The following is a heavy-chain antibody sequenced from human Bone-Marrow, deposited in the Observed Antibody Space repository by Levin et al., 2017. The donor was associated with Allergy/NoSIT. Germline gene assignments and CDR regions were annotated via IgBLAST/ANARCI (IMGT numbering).Heavy chain of an antibody. V-gene: IGHV3-23*01. CDR3: AKPYGDYVTGRFHYYCLDV. CDR2: ISGSGGST. J-gene: IGHJ6*02. Sequence: GGSLRLSCAASGFPLSSYAMSWVRQAPGKGLEWVSAISGSGGSTYYADSGKGRFTISRDNSKNTLYLQMNSLRADDTAVYFCAKPYGDYVTGRFHYYCLDVWGQGTTVTVSS. D-gene: IGHD4-17*01. CDR1: GFPLSSYA.